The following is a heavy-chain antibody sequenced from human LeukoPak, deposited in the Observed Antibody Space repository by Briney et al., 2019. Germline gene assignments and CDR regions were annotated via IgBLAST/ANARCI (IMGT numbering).Heavy chain of an antibody. D-gene: IGHD3-10*01. CDR2: IYPGDSDT. V-gene: IGHV5-51*01. J-gene: IGHJ4*02. CDR3: ARTITMVRGVIIYPNYFDY. Sequence: GESLKISCKGSGYSFTTNWIGWVRQLPGKGLEWMGIIYPGDSDTKYSSSFQGQVTISADKSISTAYLQWSSLKASDTAMYYCARTITMVRGVIIYPNYFDYWGQGTLVTVSS. CDR1: GYSFTTNW.